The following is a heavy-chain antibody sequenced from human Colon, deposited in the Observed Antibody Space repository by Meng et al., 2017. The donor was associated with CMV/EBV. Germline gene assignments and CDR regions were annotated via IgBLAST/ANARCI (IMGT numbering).Heavy chain of an antibody. Sequence: GGSLRLSCTASGFTFSTFPLAWVRPAPGRGLEWVSSISARGSFIYYADSVKGRFTISRDNGKNSLYLHMNSLRGEDTAIYYCARDDYDILPGYSDTFDFWGQGTMVTVSS. CDR2: ISARGSFI. CDR3: ARDDYDILPGYSDTFDF. D-gene: IGHD3-9*01. V-gene: IGHV3-21*01. CDR1: GFTFSTFP. J-gene: IGHJ4*03.